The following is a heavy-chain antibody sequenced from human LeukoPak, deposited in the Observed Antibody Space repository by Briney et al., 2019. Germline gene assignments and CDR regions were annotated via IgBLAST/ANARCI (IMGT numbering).Heavy chain of an antibody. CDR2: IYSGGST. CDR3: ARVSCSGGSCYVSGPVFDY. J-gene: IGHJ4*02. Sequence: GGSLRLSCAASGFTVSSNYMSWVRQAPGKGLEWVSVIYSGGSTYYADSVKGRFTISRDNSKNTLYLQMNSLRAEDTAVYYCARVSCSGGSCYVSGPVFDYWGQGTLVTVSS. CDR1: GFTVSSNY. V-gene: IGHV3-53*01. D-gene: IGHD2-15*01.